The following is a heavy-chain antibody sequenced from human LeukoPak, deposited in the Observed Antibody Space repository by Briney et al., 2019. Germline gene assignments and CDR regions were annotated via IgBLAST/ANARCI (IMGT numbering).Heavy chain of an antibody. J-gene: IGHJ6*04. D-gene: IGHD3-9*01. Sequence: GGSLRLSCAASGFTFSSYAMSWVRQAPGKWLEWVSAISGSGGSTYYADSVKGRFTISRENSKNTLYLLMNSLRAEDTAIYYCAKGLRYFDAGIWGKGTTVTISS. CDR2: ISGSGGST. CDR3: AKGLRYFDAGI. V-gene: IGHV3-23*01. CDR1: GFTFSSYA.